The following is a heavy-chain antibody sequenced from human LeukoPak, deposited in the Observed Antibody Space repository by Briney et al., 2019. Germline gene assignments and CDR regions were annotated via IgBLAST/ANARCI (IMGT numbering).Heavy chain of an antibody. CDR2: ISDGDRT. J-gene: IGHJ4*02. V-gene: IGHV3-53*01. CDR3: AREYGGHTFGVFDY. CDR1: DFTISPYC. Sequence: PGGSLRLSCAASDFTISPYCMSWVRQASGKGLEWVSLISDGDRTDYRESVKGRFIISRDISKNAVYLQMTSLRAEDTAVYYCAREYGGHTFGVFDYWGQGALVTVSS. D-gene: IGHD5-12*01.